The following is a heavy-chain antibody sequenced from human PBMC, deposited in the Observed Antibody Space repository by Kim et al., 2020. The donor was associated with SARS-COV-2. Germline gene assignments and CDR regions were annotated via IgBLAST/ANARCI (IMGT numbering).Heavy chain of an antibody. Sequence: GGSLRLSCAASGFTFNNYALTWVRQAPGKGLEWVSSIYPSGGATSSADSVRGRFTISRDNSRNTLYLQMNSLRVEDTALYYCAKGASNFWHFDLWGRGTLVTVSS. V-gene: IGHV3-23*01. CDR1: GFTFNNYA. CDR2: IYPSGGAT. CDR3: AKGASNFWHFDL. J-gene: IGHJ2*01. D-gene: IGHD3-3*01.